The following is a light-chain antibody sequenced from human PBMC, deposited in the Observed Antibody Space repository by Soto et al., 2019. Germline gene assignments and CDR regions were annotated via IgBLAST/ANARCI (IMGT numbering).Light chain of an antibody. CDR3: QSYGDNNQV. CDR1: SGSIASNY. CDR2: EDN. J-gene: IGLJ3*02. Sequence: NFMLTQPHSVSESPGKTVTISCTGSSGSIASNYVQWFQQRPGSAPTTVIYEDNKRPSGVPDRFSGSIDSSSNSASLTISGLKTADEADYYCQSYGDNNQVFGGGTKLTVL. V-gene: IGLV6-57*02.